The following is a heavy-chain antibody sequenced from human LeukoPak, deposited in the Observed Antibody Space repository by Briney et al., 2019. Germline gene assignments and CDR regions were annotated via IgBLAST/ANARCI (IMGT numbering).Heavy chain of an antibody. J-gene: IGHJ6*02. D-gene: IGHD3-10*01. Sequence: GASVKVSCKASGGTFSSYAISWVRQAPGQGLEWMGGIIPIFGTANYAQKFQGRVTITADESTSTAYMELSSLRSEDTAVYYCARSGVGSRYCYYGMDVWGQGTTVTVSS. CDR2: IIPIFGTA. CDR1: GGTFSSYA. CDR3: ARSGVGSRYCYYGMDV. V-gene: IGHV1-69*13.